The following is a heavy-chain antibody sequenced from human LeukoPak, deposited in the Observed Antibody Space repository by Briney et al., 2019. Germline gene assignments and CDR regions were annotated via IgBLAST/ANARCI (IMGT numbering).Heavy chain of an antibody. D-gene: IGHD5-24*01. CDR1: GFTFSSYA. CDR3: ARDLRDGYNLGDY. J-gene: IGHJ4*02. CDR2: ISGSGGST. V-gene: IGHV3-23*01. Sequence: GSLRLSRAASGFTFSSYAMSWVRHAPGKGLEWVSAISGSGGSTYYADSVKGRFTISRGNSKNTLYLQMNSLRAEDTAVYYCARDLRDGYNLGDYWGQGTLVTVSS.